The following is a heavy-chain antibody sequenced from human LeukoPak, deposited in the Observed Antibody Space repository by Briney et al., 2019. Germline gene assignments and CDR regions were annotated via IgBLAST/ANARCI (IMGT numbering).Heavy chain of an antibody. CDR1: GYTFTSYD. CDR2: MSPNSGDT. V-gene: IGHV1-8*01. Sequence: ASVKVSCKASGYTFTSYDFNWVRQATGQRPEWMGWMSPNSGDTGYAQKFQDRVTMTRNTSISTAYMELSSLRSDDTAVYYCAVEDKATFDPWGQGTLVTVSS. J-gene: IGHJ5*02. CDR3: AVEDKATFDP.